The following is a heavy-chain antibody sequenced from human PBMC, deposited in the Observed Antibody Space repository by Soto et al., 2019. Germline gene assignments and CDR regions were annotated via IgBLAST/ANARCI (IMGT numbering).Heavy chain of an antibody. CDR2: IIPILGIA. CDR1: GGTFSSYT. D-gene: IGHD5-12*01. CDR3: ARSRDGYTFDY. J-gene: IGHJ4*02. V-gene: IGHV1-69*02. Sequence: QVQLVQSGAEVKKPGSSVKVSCKASGGTFSSYTISWVRQAPGQGLEWMGRIIPILGIANYAQKFQGRVTXTXXKSTSTAYMELSSLRSEDTAVYYCARSRDGYTFDYWGQGTLVTVSS.